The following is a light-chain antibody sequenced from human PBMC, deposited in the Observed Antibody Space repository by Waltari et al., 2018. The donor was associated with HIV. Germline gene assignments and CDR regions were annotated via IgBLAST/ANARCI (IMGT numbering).Light chain of an antibody. V-gene: IGKV3-20*01. CDR2: GES. J-gene: IGKJ1*01. Sequence: EIVLTQSPGTLSLSEGEKATLSCRASQSVSSSYLAWYQQKPGQAPRLINYGESNRATGIPDRFSGSGCGTDVTLSISRLELEDCAVYYCQQYGWAPKLVGQGTKVEIK. CDR3: QQYGWAPKL. CDR1: QSVSSSY.